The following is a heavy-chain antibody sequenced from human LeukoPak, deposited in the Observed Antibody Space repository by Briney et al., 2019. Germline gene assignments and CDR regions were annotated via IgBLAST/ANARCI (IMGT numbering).Heavy chain of an antibody. CDR1: GYTFTSYG. V-gene: IGHV1-18*01. J-gene: IGHJ4*02. CDR2: ISAYNGNT. CDR3: ARDRSPYSSGRYSFVY. D-gene: IGHD6-19*01. Sequence: PSVKVSCNASGYTFTSYGISWVRQAPGQGFEWMGWISAYNGNTNYAQKLQGRVTLTTDTSTSTAYMELRSLRSDDTAVYYCARDRSPYSSGRYSFVYWGEGTLVTVSS.